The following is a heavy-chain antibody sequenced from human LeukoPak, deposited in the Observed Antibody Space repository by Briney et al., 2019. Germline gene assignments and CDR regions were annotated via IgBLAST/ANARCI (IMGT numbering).Heavy chain of an antibody. CDR1: GGTFISYA. CDR3: AAGPYDILTGYSYYYYMDV. V-gene: IGHV1-69*13. CDR2: IIPIFGTA. Sequence: SVKVSCKASGGTFISYAISWVRQAPGQGLEWMGGIIPIFGTANYAQKFQGRVTITADESTSTAYMELSSLRSEDTAVYYCAAGPYDILTGYSYYYYMDVWGKGTTVTISS. D-gene: IGHD3-9*01. J-gene: IGHJ6*03.